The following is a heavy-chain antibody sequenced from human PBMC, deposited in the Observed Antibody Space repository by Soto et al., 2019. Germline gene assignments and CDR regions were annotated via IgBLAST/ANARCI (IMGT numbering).Heavy chain of an antibody. CDR1: GFTFSDHY. D-gene: IGHD2-8*01. Sequence: PGGSLRFSCAASGFTFSDHYMDWVRQASGKGLEWVGRTRNKANSYTTEYAASVKGRFTISRDDSKNSMYLQMNSLKTEDTAVYYCARGYCSNGVCYRYIDLWGRGTLVTVSS. V-gene: IGHV3-72*01. J-gene: IGHJ2*01. CDR3: ARGYCSNGVCYRYIDL. CDR2: TRNKANSYTT.